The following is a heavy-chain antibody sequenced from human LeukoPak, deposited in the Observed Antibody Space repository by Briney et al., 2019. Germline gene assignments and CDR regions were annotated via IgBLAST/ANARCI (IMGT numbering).Heavy chain of an antibody. CDR1: GDSTSSTNYY. V-gene: IGHV4-39*01. CDR2: IYYSGST. D-gene: IGHD3-10*01. Sequence: SETLSLTCTVSGDSTSSTNYYWSWIRQPPGKGLAWIANIYYSGSTYYNPSLKSRVTISVDTSKSQFSLKLNSVTAADTAVYYCASIIFGHGYHYYMDVGGKGTTVTVS. CDR3: ASIIFGHGYHYYMDV. J-gene: IGHJ6*03.